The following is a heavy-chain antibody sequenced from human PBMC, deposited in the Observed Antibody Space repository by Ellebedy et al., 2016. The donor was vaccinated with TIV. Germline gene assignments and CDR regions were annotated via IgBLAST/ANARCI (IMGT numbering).Heavy chain of an antibody. V-gene: IGHV3-7*01. J-gene: IGHJ4*02. D-gene: IGHD4-17*01. CDR3: ARDYGDGN. CDR2: IKPDGSDS. CDR1: GFTFSSYW. Sequence: GGSLRLSCAASGFTFSSYWMSWVRQAPGKGLEWVANIKPDGSDSYYVGSVKGRFTISRDNAKNSLYLQMNSLRAEDTAVYYCARDYGDGNWGQGTLVTVSS.